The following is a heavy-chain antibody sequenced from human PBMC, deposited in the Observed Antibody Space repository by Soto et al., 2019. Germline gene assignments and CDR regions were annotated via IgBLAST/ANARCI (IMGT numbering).Heavy chain of an antibody. CDR3: AKTAEAVAGTVYGY. J-gene: IGHJ4*02. D-gene: IGHD6-19*01. Sequence: GVSLRLSCAASGFTFSSHAMGWVRQAPGKGLEWVSGISGRGGSTYYADSVKGRFTVSRDNSKNTLYLQMNSLRAEDTAVYYCAKTAEAVAGTVYGYWGQGILVTVSS. CDR2: ISGRGGST. V-gene: IGHV3-23*01. CDR1: GFTFSSHA.